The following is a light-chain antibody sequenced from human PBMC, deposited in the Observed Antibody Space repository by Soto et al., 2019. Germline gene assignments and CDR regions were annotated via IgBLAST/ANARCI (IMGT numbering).Light chain of an antibody. J-gene: IGKJ2*01. Sequence: AIQMTQSPSSLSASVGDRVTITCRASQGIRNVGWYQQKPGKAPKLLIYGASSLQSGVPSRFAGSGSGTDFSLTISSLQPEDFATYYCLQDYNHPYTFGQGTKLEIK. CDR1: QGIRNV. V-gene: IGKV1-6*01. CDR2: GAS. CDR3: LQDYNHPYT.